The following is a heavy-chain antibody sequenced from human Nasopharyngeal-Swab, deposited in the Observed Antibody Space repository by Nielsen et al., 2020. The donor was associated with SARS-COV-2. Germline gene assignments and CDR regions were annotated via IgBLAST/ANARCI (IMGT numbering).Heavy chain of an antibody. D-gene: IGHD6-19*01. CDR1: GGSFSGYY. Sequence: SETLSLTCAVYGGSFSGYYWSWIRQPPGKGLEWIGEINHSGSTNYNPSLKSRVTISVDTSKNQFSLKLSSVTAADTAVYYCARGVDSSGWYSYHYYYGMDVWGQGTTVTVSS. CDR2: INHSGST. J-gene: IGHJ6*02. V-gene: IGHV4-34*01. CDR3: ARGVDSSGWYSYHYYYGMDV.